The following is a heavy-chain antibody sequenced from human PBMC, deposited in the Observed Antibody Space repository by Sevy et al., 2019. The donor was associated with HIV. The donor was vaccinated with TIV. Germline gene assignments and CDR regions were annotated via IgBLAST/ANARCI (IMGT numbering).Heavy chain of an antibody. CDR1: GFDFKYYS. CDR3: ARPKCTSTSCFLGLEN. CDR2: IDSSGGSI. V-gene: IGHV3-48*01. J-gene: IGHJ4*02. D-gene: IGHD2-2*01. Sequence: GGSLRLSCAASGFDFKYYSIYWVSQAPGERLEWVSYIDSSGGSIYQADSVRGRFTISRDNANNSAYLQMNSLRAEDTAVYYCARPKCTSTSCFLGLENWGQGTLVTVSS.